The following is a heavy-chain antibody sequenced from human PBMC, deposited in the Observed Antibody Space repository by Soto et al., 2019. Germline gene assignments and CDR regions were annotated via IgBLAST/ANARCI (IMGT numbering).Heavy chain of an antibody. V-gene: IGHV3-23*01. CDR1: GFTFNSYA. J-gene: IGHJ4*02. Sequence: PGGSLRLSCAASGFTFNSYAMSWVPQAPGKGLEWVSGISDGGSSTYSADSVKGRFTTSRDNSKNTLYLQMNSLRAEDTAVYFCAKYIAAGTAPTKADYWGQGTLVTVSS. D-gene: IGHD6-25*01. CDR3: AKYIAAGTAPTKADY. CDR2: ISDGGSST.